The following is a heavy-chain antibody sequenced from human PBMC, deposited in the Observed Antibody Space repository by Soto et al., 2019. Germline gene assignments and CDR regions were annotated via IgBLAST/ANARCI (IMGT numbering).Heavy chain of an antibody. CDR2: VSHDGRNT. V-gene: IGHV3-30*18. J-gene: IGHJ4*02. CDR3: AKGGRQWLVTSAFNY. D-gene: IGHD6-19*01. Sequence: VQLVESGGGVVQPGRSLRLSCAASGFTFSDYAMHWVRQAPGKGLEWVAGVSHDGRNTHYADSVKGRFTISRDSSKNTVSLEMTSLRAEDTAGYYCAKGGRQWLVTSAFNYWGQGALVTVSS. CDR1: GFTFSDYA.